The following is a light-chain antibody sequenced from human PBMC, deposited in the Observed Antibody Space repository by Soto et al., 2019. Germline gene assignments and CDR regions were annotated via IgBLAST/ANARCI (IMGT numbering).Light chain of an antibody. V-gene: IGKV1-33*01. CDR1: QDISNY. CDR2: DAS. Sequence: DIQMTQSPSSLSASVGDRVTITCQASQDISNYLNWYQQKPGKAPKLLIYDASNLETGVPSRFSGSGSGTDFTFTISSLQPEGIATYYCQQYDNLWTFGQGTKVDI. CDR3: QQYDNLWT. J-gene: IGKJ1*01.